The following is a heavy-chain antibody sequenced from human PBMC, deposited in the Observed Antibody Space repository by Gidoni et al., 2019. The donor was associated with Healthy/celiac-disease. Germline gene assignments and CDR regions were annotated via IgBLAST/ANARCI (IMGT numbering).Heavy chain of an antibody. V-gene: IGHV3-23*01. J-gene: IGHJ6*02. Sequence: EVQLLESGGGLVQPGGSLRLSCAASGFPFSSYAMSWVRQAPGKGLEWVSAISGSGGSTYYADSVKGRFTISRDNSKNTLYLQMNSLRAEDTAVYYCAKGMSIAARPDYGMDVWGQGTTVTVSS. CDR3: AKGMSIAARPDYGMDV. CDR1: GFPFSSYA. CDR2: ISGSGGST. D-gene: IGHD6-6*01.